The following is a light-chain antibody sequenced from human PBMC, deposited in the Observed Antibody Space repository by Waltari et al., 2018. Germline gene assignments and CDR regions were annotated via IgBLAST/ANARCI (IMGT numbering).Light chain of an antibody. CDR3: QQYNNWPLMYT. Sequence: EIVMTQSPATLSVSPGDRATLSCRASQSVSSNLAWYQQKPGQAPRLLIYGASTRATGIPAMFSGSGSGTEFTLTISSLQSEDFAVYYCQQYNNWPLMYTFGQGTKLEIK. V-gene: IGKV3-15*01. CDR1: QSVSSN. J-gene: IGKJ2*01. CDR2: GAS.